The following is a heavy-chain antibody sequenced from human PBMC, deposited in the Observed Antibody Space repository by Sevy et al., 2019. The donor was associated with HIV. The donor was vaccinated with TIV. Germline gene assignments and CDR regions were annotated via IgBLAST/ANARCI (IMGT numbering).Heavy chain of an antibody. CDR2: MFISGNT. CDR3: ATGSGDFDH. V-gene: IGHV4-4*07. J-gene: IGHJ4*02. D-gene: IGHD7-27*01. Sequence: SETLSLTCTVSGAPITDFYWSWIRQSAGKGLEWIGRMFISGNTDFNPSLRSRVAMSRETSKNQVSLILASVTAADTAVYYCATGSGDFDHWGQGTLVTVSS. CDR1: GAPITDFY.